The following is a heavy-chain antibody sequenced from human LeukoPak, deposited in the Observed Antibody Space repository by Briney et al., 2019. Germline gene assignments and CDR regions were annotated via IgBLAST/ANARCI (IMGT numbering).Heavy chain of an antibody. J-gene: IGHJ5*02. V-gene: IGHV3-23*01. Sequence: PGGSLRLSCAASGFTFSSYAMSWVRQAPGKGLEWVSAISGSGGSTYYADSVKGRFTISRDNSKNTLYLQMNSLRAEDTAVYYCANAGVRLWGMLSLRNQGVGWFDPWGQGTLVTVSS. CDR1: GFTFSSYA. CDR2: ISGSGGST. CDR3: ANAGVRLWGMLSLRNQGVGWFDP. D-gene: IGHD3-10*01.